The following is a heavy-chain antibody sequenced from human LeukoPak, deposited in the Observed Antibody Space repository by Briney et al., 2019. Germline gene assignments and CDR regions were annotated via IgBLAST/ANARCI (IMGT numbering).Heavy chain of an antibody. V-gene: IGHV4-39*07. CDR1: GGSISSSSYY. Sequence: SETLSLTCTVYGGSISSSSYYWGWIRQSPEKGLEWIGSIYYRGNTYFNPSLKSRVTMSVDPSKNQFSLRLSSVTAADTAVYYCARDEGYCSSTNCYSFDYWGQGNLVTVSS. CDR2: IYYRGNT. D-gene: IGHD2-2*01. J-gene: IGHJ4*02. CDR3: ARDEGYCSSTNCYSFDY.